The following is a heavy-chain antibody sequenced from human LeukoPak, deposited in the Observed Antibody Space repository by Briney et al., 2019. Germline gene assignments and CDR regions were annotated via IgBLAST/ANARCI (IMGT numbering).Heavy chain of an antibody. V-gene: IGHV3-23*01. Sequence: PGGSLRLSCAASGFIFSSYAMTWVRQAPGKGLEWVSTISGSGGSTYYADSVKGRFTISRDNSRSTLYLQMNSLRAEDTAVYSCAKYCSGGNCYSGLYWGQGTLVTVPS. CDR3: AKYCSGGNCYSGLY. J-gene: IGHJ4*02. D-gene: IGHD2-15*01. CDR1: GFIFSSYA. CDR2: ISGSGGST.